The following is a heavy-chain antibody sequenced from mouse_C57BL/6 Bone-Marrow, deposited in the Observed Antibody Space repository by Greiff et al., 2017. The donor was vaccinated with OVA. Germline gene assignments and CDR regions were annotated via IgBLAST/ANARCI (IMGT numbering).Heavy chain of an antibody. CDR2: IYPGDGDT. J-gene: IGHJ3*01. V-gene: IGHV1-82*01. D-gene: IGHD2-4*01. CDR3: ARGIYYDYDVAY. CDR1: GYAFSSSW. Sequence: VKVVESGPELVKPGASVKISCKASGYAFSSSWMNWVKQRPGKGLEWIGRIYPGDGDTNYNGKFKGKATLTADKSSSTAYMQLSSLTSEDSAVYFCARGIYYDYDVAYWGQGTLVTVSA.